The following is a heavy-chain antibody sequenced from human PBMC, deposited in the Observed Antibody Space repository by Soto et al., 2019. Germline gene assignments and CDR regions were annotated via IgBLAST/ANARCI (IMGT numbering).Heavy chain of an antibody. CDR2: MSGSGDAI. CDR1: VFTFSDYY. V-gene: IGHV3-11*01. D-gene: IGHD1-1*01. Sequence: GGSLLLSCTTSVFTFSDYYMTWVRQAPGKGLEWISYMSGSGDAIYYADSVKGRFTISRDNAKNSLHLEMNSLRVEDTAMYYCVRGNLYYGMDVWGQGNTVTVSS. J-gene: IGHJ6*02. CDR3: VRGNLYYGMDV.